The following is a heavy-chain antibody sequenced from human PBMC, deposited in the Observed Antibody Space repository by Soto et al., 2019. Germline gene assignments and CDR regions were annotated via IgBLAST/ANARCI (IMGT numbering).Heavy chain of an antibody. J-gene: IGHJ5*02. V-gene: IGHV4-39*02. Sequence: SETLCLTCTVSGGSISSGSYYWGWIRQPPGKGLEWIGSIYYSGSTYYNPSLKSRVTISVDTSKNQFSLKLSSVTAADTAVYYCAREARYNNWFDPWGQGTLVTVSS. CDR1: GGSISSGSYY. CDR2: IYYSGST. CDR3: AREARYNNWFDP. D-gene: IGHD3-9*01.